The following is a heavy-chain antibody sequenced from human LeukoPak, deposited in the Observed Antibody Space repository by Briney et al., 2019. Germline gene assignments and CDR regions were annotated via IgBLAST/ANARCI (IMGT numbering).Heavy chain of an antibody. D-gene: IGHD6-19*01. CDR2: IRYDGSNK. J-gene: IGHJ3*02. V-gene: IGHV3-30*02. CDR1: GFTFSSYG. CDR3: AKDLASSGWSPHVGAFDI. Sequence: QPGESLRLSCAASGFTFSSYGMHWVRQAPGKGLEWVAFIRYDGSNKHYADSVKGRFTISRDNSKNTLYLQMNSLRAEDTAVYYCAKDLASSGWSPHVGAFDIWGQGTMVTVSS.